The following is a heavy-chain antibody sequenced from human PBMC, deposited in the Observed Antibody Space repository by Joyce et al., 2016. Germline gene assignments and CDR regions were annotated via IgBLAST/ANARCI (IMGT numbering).Heavy chain of an antibody. CDR2: SSSDESST. D-gene: IGHD1-26*01. Sequence: EVQLVESGGGLVQPGGSLRLSCTASGFTFSSYWMHWVRQGSGKGLWWGSHSSSDESSTSYADSGKGRVTISRDNAKNTLYLHMNRLRTEDTAVYYCARTGGSYYDYYYYGLDVWGQGTTVIVSS. CDR1: GFTFSSYW. J-gene: IGHJ6*02. CDR3: ARTGGSYYDYYYYGLDV. V-gene: IGHV3-74*01.